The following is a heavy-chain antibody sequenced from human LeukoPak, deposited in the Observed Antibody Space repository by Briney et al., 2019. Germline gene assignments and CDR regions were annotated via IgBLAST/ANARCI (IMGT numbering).Heavy chain of an antibody. CDR1: GYTFTSYD. V-gene: IGHV1-18*01. D-gene: IGHD2-2*01. Sequence: ASVKVSCKASGYTFTSYDINWVRQATGQGLEWMGWISTYNGNTNYAQKLQGRVSMTTDTSTTTAYMELRSPRSDDTAVYYCATDRHCTSNTCPGRGFDPWGQGTLVTVSS. CDR3: ATDRHCTSNTCPGRGFDP. J-gene: IGHJ5*02. CDR2: ISTYNGNT.